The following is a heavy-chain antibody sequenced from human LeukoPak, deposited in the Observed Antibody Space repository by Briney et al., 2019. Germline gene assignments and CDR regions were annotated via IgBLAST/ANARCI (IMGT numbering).Heavy chain of an antibody. V-gene: IGHV3-30*18. D-gene: IGHD2/OR15-2a*01. Sequence: GRSLRLSCAASGFTFSSYGMHWVRQAPGKGLEWVAVISYDGSNKYYADSVKGRFTISRDNSKNTLYLQMNSLRAEDTAVYYCAKELSGFWYFDCWGQGTLVTVSS. CDR3: AKELSGFWYFDC. CDR2: ISYDGSNK. CDR1: GFTFSSYG. J-gene: IGHJ4*02.